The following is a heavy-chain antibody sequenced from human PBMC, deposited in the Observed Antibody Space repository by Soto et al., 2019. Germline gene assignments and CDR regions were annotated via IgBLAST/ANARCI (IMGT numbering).Heavy chain of an antibody. D-gene: IGHD5-18*01. Sequence: SETLSLTCSVSGGSISSGTYYWTWIRQHPGKGLEWIGYIYYSGSTYYNPSLKSRVTISVNTSKNQFSLKLSSVTAADTAVYYCATQSNGYSYGTQFDYWGQGTLVTVSS. CDR1: GGSISSGTYY. V-gene: IGHV4-31*03. J-gene: IGHJ4*02. CDR2: IYYSGST. CDR3: ATQSNGYSYGTQFDY.